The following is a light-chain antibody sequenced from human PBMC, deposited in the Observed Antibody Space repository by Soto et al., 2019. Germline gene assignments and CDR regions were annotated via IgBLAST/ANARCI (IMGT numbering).Light chain of an antibody. CDR3: SSYSTSSSLV. CDR1: STDIGAFNY. Sequence: QSALTQPASVSGSPGQSITISCAGTSTDIGAFNYVSWYQHHPGKAPKLLIFDVSDRPSGVSTRFSASKSANTASLTIFGLQADDEADYYCSSYSTSSSLVFGGGTKLTVL. V-gene: IGLV2-14*03. CDR2: DVS. J-gene: IGLJ2*01.